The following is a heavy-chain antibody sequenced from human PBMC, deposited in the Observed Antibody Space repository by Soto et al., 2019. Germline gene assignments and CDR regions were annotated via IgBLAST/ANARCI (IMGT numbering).Heavy chain of an antibody. V-gene: IGHV3-49*04. Sequence: PGGSLRLSCTASGFTFGDYAMNWVRQAPGKGLEWVGFIRSKAYGGTPEYAASVKGRFIISRDDSKSVAYLQMNSLKPEDTAVYYCSTGDINPTWPHLDYWGQGTLVTVSS. J-gene: IGHJ4*02. CDR3: STGDINPTWPHLDY. CDR1: GFTFGDYA. CDR2: IRSKAYGGTP.